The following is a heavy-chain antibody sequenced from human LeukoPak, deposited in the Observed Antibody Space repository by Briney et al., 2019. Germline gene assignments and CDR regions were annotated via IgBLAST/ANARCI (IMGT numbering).Heavy chain of an antibody. V-gene: IGHV5-10-1*01. CDR3: ARSRLLWFGEAIGFDY. D-gene: IGHD3-10*01. CDR1: GYSCTSYW. Sequence: GESLKISCKGSGYSCTSYWISWVRQMPGKGLEWMGRIDPSDSYTNYSPSFQGHVTISADKSISTAYLQWSSLKASDTAMYYCARSRLLWFGEAIGFDYWGQGTLVTVSS. CDR2: IDPSDSYT. J-gene: IGHJ4*02.